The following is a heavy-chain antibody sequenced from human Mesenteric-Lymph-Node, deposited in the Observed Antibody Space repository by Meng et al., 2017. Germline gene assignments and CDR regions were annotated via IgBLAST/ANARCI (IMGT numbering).Heavy chain of an antibody. CDR1: GFTFSDYF. J-gene: IGHJ5*02. CDR2: INGNGTTI. D-gene: IGHD3-10*01. Sequence: SLKISCAASGFTFSDYFMTWIRQAPGKGLEWMSYINGNGTTIHYADSVKGRFTISRDNAKKSLFLQMNSLRAEDTAVYYCARRGVTYCSPTSCFPTWFDPWGQGTLVTVSS. V-gene: IGHV3-11*04. CDR3: ARRGVTYCSPTSCFPTWFDP.